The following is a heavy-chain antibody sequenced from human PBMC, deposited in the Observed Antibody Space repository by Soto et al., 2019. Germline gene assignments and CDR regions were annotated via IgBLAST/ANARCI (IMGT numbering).Heavy chain of an antibody. J-gene: IGHJ4*02. CDR1: GFSLSTSGVG. CDR2: IYWDDDK. D-gene: IGHD5-18*01. CDR3: AHKHTSMAIFDY. V-gene: IGHV2-5*02. Sequence: QITLKESGPTLVKPTQTLTLTCTFSGFSLSTSGVGVGWIRQPPGKALDWLALIYWDDDKRHSPSLKSRLTIXKXXSKNQVVLTMTNMDPVDTATYYCAHKHTSMAIFDYWGQGTLVTVSS.